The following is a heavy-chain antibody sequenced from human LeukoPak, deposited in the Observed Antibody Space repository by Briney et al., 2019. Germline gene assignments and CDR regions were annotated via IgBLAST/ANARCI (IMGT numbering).Heavy chain of an antibody. Sequence: PGRSLRLSCAASGFTFSSYGMHWVRQAPGKGLEWVAVIWYDGSNKYYADSVKGRFTISRDNSKNTLYLQMNSLRAEDTAVYYCAKDVDIVATTLLDYWGQGTLVTVSS. J-gene: IGHJ4*02. CDR2: IWYDGSNK. V-gene: IGHV3-33*06. CDR3: AKDVDIVATTLLDY. D-gene: IGHD5-12*01. CDR1: GFTFSSYG.